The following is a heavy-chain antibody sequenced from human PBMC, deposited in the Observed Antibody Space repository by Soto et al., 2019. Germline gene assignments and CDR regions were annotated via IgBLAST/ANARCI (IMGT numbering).Heavy chain of an antibody. J-gene: IGHJ4*02. V-gene: IGHV2-5*02. D-gene: IGHD7-27*01. CDR1: GFSLSTSGVG. CDR2: LYWDDAR. CDR3: ARTSVNWGSRGLVDY. Sequence: QITLKESGPTLVKPTQTLTLTCTFSGFSLSTSGVGVGWIRQPPGKALQWLAFLYWDDARRYSPSLKSRLTITKDTSKTQVLLTMTNMDPVDTATYYCARTSVNWGSRGLVDYWGQGTLVTVAS.